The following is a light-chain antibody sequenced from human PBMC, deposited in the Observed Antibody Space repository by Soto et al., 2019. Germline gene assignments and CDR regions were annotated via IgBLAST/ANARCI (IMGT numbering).Light chain of an antibody. CDR1: QTISSW. CDR2: KAS. Sequence: IRISQSPSTVSGSVGDRVTITCRASQTISSWLAWYQQKPGKAPKLLIYKASTLKSGVPSRFSGSGSGTEITLTISSRQPDDFATYYCQHYNSYSEAFGQGTKVDIK. V-gene: IGKV1-5*03. CDR3: QHYNSYSEA. J-gene: IGKJ1*01.